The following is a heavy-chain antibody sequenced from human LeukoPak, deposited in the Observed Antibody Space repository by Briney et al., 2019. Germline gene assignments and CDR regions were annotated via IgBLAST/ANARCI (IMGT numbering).Heavy chain of an antibody. D-gene: IGHD3-22*01. CDR2: FAGSDTTT. CDR1: GFDFGAYE. J-gene: IGHJ4*02. V-gene: IGHV3-48*03. CDR3: TTLGYHLDS. Sequence: GGCLRLSCAASGFDFGAYEMNWVRQAPGKGLEWVAYFAGSDTTTYYADSVKGRFTISRDNARNSLYLQMNSLRAEDTALYYCTTLGYHLDSWGQGTLATVSS.